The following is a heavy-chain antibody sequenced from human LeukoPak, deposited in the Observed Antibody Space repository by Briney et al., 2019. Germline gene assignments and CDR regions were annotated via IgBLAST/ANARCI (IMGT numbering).Heavy chain of an antibody. CDR1: GFTFSSYS. V-gene: IGHV3-48*01. Sequence: GGSLRLSCAASGFTFSSYSMNWVRQAPGKGLEWVSYISSSSSTIYYADSVKGRFTISRDNAKNSLYLQMNSLRAEDTAVYYCAKDRSSLAARPSSYMDVWGKGTTVTVSS. D-gene: IGHD6-6*01. CDR2: ISSSSSTI. J-gene: IGHJ6*03. CDR3: AKDRSSLAARPSSYMDV.